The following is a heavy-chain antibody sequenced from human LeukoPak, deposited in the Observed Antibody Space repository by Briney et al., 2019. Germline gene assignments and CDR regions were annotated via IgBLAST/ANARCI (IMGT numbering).Heavy chain of an antibody. J-gene: IGHJ4*02. CDR3: ARGKLGGGDY. CDR2: INPSGGST. CDR1: GYSFTKYY. Sequence: ASVKVSCKASGYSFTKYYMHWVRQGSGQGLEWMGVINPSGGSTAYAQKFQGRVTMTRDTSTRTVYMDLTSLRSEDTAVYYCARGKLGGGDYWGQGTLVTVSS. D-gene: IGHD3-16*01. V-gene: IGHV1-46*01.